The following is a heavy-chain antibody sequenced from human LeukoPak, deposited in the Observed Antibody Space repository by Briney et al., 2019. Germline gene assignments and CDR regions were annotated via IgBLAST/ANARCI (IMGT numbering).Heavy chain of an antibody. CDR3: ARGSIVGWFDP. J-gene: IGHJ5*02. CDR1: GASLSGFF. CDR2: MNQGGGA. Sequence: SETLSLTYAVDGASLSGFFWNWIRQSPGKGLEWIGEMNQGGGARFNPSLESRVIIAVDTSKNQFTLKVNSVTDADTAVYYCARGSIVGWFDPWGQGTLVTVSS. V-gene: IGHV4-34*01. D-gene: IGHD1-26*01.